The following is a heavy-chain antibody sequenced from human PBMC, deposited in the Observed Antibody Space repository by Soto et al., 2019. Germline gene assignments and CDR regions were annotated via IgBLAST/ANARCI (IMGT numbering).Heavy chain of an antibody. CDR1: GFTFSSYA. D-gene: IGHD3-9*01. Sequence: EVQLLESGGGLVQPGGSLRLSCAASGFTFSSYAMSWVRQAPGKGLEWVSAISGSGGSTYYADSAKGRFTISRDNSKNTLYLQMNSLRAEDTAVYYCANPIPLTGYSYDAFDIWGQGTMVTVSS. CDR2: ISGSGGST. CDR3: ANPIPLTGYSYDAFDI. J-gene: IGHJ3*02. V-gene: IGHV3-23*01.